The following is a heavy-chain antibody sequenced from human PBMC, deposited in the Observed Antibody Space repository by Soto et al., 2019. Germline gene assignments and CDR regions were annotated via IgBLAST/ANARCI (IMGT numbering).Heavy chain of an antibody. V-gene: IGHV4-39*01. Sequence: SETLSLTCTVSGGSISSNSYYWGWIRQPPGKGLEWIGTMYYSGSTYYNPSLKSRVTISVDTSKNQFSLRLRSVTAADTAIYYCERLAYSSSVGDYWGQGTLVTVLL. J-gene: IGHJ4*02. CDR3: ERLAYSSSVGDY. CDR1: GGSISSNSYY. D-gene: IGHD6-6*01. CDR2: MYYSGST.